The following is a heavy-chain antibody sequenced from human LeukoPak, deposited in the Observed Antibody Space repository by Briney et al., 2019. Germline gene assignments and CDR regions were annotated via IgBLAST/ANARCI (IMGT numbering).Heavy chain of an antibody. V-gene: IGHV1-69*06. Sequence: KVSCNASGGTFSSYAISWVRQAPGQGLEWMGGIIPIFGTANYAQKFQGRVTITADKSTSTAYMELSSLRSDDTAVYYCTTHRGTTYYMDVWGKGTTVTISS. CDR3: TTHRGTTYYMDV. D-gene: IGHD1-1*01. CDR2: IIPIFGTA. CDR1: GGTFSSYA. J-gene: IGHJ6*03.